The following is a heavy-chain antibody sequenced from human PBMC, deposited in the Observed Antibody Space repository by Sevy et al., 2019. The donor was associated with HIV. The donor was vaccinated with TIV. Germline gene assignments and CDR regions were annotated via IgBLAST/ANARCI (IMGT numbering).Heavy chain of an antibody. V-gene: IGHV3-23*01. CDR1: GFTFSAYA. D-gene: IGHD3-22*01. Sequence: GGSLRLSCTASGFTFSAYAMTWFRQAPGKGLEWVSTISGVDSSTYYADSVKGRFIISRDNSKNTLYLEMNSLRVDDTVVYFCAKNGGLYFDSSNYDWGQGTLVTVSS. CDR3: AKNGGLYFDSSNYD. CDR2: ISGVDSST. J-gene: IGHJ4*02.